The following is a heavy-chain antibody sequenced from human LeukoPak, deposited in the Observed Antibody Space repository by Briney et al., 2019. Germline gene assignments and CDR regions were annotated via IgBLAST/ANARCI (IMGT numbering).Heavy chain of an antibody. CDR3: AKSQDSSGYAYGYYYYYGIDV. CDR2: ISGSGGST. Sequence: GGSLRLSCAASGFTFSSYAMSWVRQAPGKGLEWVSAISGSGGSTYYADSVKGRFTISRDNSKNTLYLQMNSLRAEDTAVYYCAKSQDSSGYAYGYYYYYGIDVWGQGTTVTVSS. J-gene: IGHJ6*02. V-gene: IGHV3-23*01. CDR1: GFTFSSYA. D-gene: IGHD3-22*01.